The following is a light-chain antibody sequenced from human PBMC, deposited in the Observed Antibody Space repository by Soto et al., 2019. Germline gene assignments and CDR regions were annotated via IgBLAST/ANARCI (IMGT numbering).Light chain of an antibody. CDR3: QQYTNWPYT. J-gene: IGKJ2*01. CDR1: QSVGNN. V-gene: IGKV3-15*01. Sequence: EIVMTQSPATLSVSPGERASLSCRASQSVGNNLAWYQQTAGQAPRLLSYGASTRATGIPARFSGSGSGTEFTLTISSLQSEDFAVYSCQQYTNWPYTFGQGTKLEIK. CDR2: GAS.